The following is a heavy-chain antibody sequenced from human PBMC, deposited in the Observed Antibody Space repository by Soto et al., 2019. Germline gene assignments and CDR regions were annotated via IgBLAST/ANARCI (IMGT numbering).Heavy chain of an antibody. V-gene: IGHV1-18*01. CDR1: GYTFTSYG. D-gene: IGHD3-22*01. J-gene: IGHJ4*02. Sequence: ASVKVSCKASGYTFTSYGISWVRQAPGQGLEWMGWIGVHNGNTKYAQNLQGRVTMTTDTITRIAYMELRSLRSDDTAVYYCARHFVYYDNSVLALSGYWGQGTLVTVSS. CDR2: IGVHNGNT. CDR3: ARHFVYYDNSVLALSGY.